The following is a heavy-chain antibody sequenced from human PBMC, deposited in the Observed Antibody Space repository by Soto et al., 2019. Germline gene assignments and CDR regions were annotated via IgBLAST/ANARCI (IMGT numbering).Heavy chain of an antibody. J-gene: IGHJ4*02. CDR1: GGSISSYY. CDR2: IYYSGST. V-gene: IGHV4-59*01. D-gene: IGHD2-15*01. Sequence: SDTLSLTCTVSGGSISSYYWSWIRQPPGKGLEWIGYIYYSGSTNYNPSLKSRVTISVDTSKNQFSLKLSSVTAADTAVYYCARVLPRYCSGGSCYSAFYYFDYWGQGTLVTVSS. CDR3: ARVLPRYCSGGSCYSAFYYFDY.